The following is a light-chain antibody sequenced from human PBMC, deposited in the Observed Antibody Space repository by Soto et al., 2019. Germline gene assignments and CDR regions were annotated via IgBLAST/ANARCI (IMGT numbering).Light chain of an antibody. J-gene: IGLJ3*02. V-gene: IGLV7-43*01. CDR3: LLYYGGAGL. Sequence: QAVGTQGPSLTVSPGWTGTLPCTSSRGAVNSAYYPSWFQQRPGQPPTALIYGLNSKHSWTPARFSGSLLGDKAALTRSGVQPEDEADYYCLLYYGGAGLFGGGTKLTVL. CDR2: GLN. CDR1: RGAVNSAYY.